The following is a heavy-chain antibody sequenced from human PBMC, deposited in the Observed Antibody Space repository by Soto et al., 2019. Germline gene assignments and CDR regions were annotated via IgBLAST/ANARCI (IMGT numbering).Heavy chain of an antibody. CDR3: AKDSPYKAAAGDFEN. CDR1: GFTFSNYA. Sequence: EVQLSESGGALVQPGGSLRLSCAGSGFTFSNYAMSWVRQAPGKGLEWVSAITGDGGSTLYAESVKGRFTISRDDSKRTLHLQMKSLGAADTAVYYCAKDSPYKAAAGDFENWGQGTLVTVSS. V-gene: IGHV3-23*01. J-gene: IGHJ1*01. CDR2: ITGDGGST. D-gene: IGHD6-25*01.